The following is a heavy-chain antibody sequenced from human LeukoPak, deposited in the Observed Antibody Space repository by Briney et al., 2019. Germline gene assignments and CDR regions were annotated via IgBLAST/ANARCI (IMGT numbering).Heavy chain of an antibody. Sequence: SETLSLTCTVSGGSISSGGYYWSWIRQPPGKGLEWIGYIYHSGSTYYNPSLKSRVTISVDRSKNQFSLKLSSVTAADTAVYYCARGKAAADYWGQGTLVTVSS. D-gene: IGHD6-13*01. V-gene: IGHV4-30-2*01. J-gene: IGHJ4*02. CDR1: GGSISSGGYY. CDR2: IYHSGST. CDR3: ARGKAAADY.